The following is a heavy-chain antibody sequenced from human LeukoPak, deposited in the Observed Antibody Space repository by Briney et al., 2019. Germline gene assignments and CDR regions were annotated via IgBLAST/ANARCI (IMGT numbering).Heavy chain of an antibody. J-gene: IGHJ5*02. CDR3: ARSGGVGATHWFDP. Sequence: GGSLRLSCAASGFTFNTSAIHWVRQAPGKGLEWVAVISNDGSNKYYADSVKGRFTLSRDNSNNTLHLQMSSLTTEDTAVYYCARSGGVGATHWFDPWGQGTLDTVSS. CDR2: ISNDGSNK. V-gene: IGHV3-30-3*01. CDR1: GFTFNTSA. D-gene: IGHD1-26*01.